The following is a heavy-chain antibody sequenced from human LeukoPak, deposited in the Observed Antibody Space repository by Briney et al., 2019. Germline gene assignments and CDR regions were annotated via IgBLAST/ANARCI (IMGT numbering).Heavy chain of an antibody. Sequence: GASVKVSCKASGYSFVVYYVHWWRQAPGQGLEWMGWINPRNGETSYAQKFQGRVTMTRDTSTNTVYMDLSSLRSEDTAVYYCAREIGPIQLHLWGSAFDYWGQGTLVTVSS. D-gene: IGHD5-18*01. J-gene: IGHJ4*02. CDR3: AREIGPIQLHLWGSAFDY. V-gene: IGHV1-46*01. CDR1: GYSFVVYY. CDR2: INPRNGET.